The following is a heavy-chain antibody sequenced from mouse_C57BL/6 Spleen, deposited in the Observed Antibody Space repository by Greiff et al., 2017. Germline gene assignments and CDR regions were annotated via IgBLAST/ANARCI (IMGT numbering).Heavy chain of an antibody. CDR2: INPNNGGT. J-gene: IGHJ1*03. D-gene: IGHD1-1*01. Sequence: VQLQQSGPELVKPGASVKIPCKASGYTFTDYNMDWVKQSHGKSLEWIGDINPNNGGTIYNQKFKGKATLTVDKSSSTAYMELRSLTSEDTAVYYCARQGSLRGYWYFDVWGTGTTVTVSS. CDR1: GYTFTDYN. V-gene: IGHV1-18*01. CDR3: ARQGSLRGYWYFDV.